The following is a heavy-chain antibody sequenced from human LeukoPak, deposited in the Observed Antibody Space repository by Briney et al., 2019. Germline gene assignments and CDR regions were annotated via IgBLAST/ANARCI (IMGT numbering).Heavy chain of an antibody. CDR2: ISAYNGNT. V-gene: IGHV1-18*01. J-gene: IGHJ4*02. CDR3: ARDHLDYYGGDHYFDY. Sequence: RASVKVSCKASGYTFTSYGISWVRQAPGQGLEWMGWISAYNGNTKYAQKLQGRVTMTTDTSTSTAYMELRSLRSDDTAMYYCARDHLDYYGGDHYFDYWGQGTLVTVSS. CDR1: GYTFTSYG. D-gene: IGHD3-10*01.